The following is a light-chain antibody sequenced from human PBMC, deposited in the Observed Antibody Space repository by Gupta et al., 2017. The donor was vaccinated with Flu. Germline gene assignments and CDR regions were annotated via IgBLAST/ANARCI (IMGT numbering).Light chain of an antibody. CDR1: QNISRE. V-gene: IGKV1D-16*01. Sequence: PSSLSASVGDRVTITCRASQNISREVAWYQQQPETAPKGVIYAASMLQSGVPSRLSGSGSGTEFTLTITSLQPEDFATYYCRQYKKHPWTFGQGTRVEI. CDR3: RQYKKHPWT. J-gene: IGKJ1*01. CDR2: AAS.